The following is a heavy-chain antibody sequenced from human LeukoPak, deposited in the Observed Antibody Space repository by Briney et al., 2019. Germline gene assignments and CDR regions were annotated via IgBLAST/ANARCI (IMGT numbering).Heavy chain of an antibody. CDR3: ALHYTDSSGNQNWFDP. D-gene: IGHD3-22*01. CDR1: GYSITTVYY. J-gene: IGHJ5*02. CDR2: IHHSGNT. V-gene: IGHV4-38-2*01. Sequence: SETLSLTCAVSGYSITTVYYWGWIRQPPGKGLEWIGSIHHSGNTYYKSSLKSRLTISVDTSKNQFSLKLSSVTVADTAVYYCALHYTDSSGNQNWFDPWGQGTLVTVSS.